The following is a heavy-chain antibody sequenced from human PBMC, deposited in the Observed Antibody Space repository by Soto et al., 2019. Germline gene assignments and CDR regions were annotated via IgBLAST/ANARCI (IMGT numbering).Heavy chain of an antibody. D-gene: IGHD5-12*01. J-gene: IGHJ4*02. CDR2: IIPIFGTA. CDR3: ARAQGYSGYDGLSN. CDR1: GGTFSSYA. Sequence: QVQLVQSGAEVKKTGSSVKVSCKASGGTFSSYAISWVRQAPGQGLEWMGGIIPIFGTANYAQKFQGRVTITADESTSTAYMELSSLRSEDTAVYYCARAQGYSGYDGLSNWGQGTLVTVSS. V-gene: IGHV1-69*12.